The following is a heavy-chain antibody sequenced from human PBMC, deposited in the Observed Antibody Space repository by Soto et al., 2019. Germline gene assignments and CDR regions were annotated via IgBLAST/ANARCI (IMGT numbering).Heavy chain of an antibody. CDR1: GGSFIGYY. J-gene: IGHJ4*02. CDR2: INHSGST. Sequence: SETLSLTCAFYGGSFIGYYWSWIRQPPGKGLEWIGEINHSGSTNYNPSLKSRVTISVDTSKNQFSLKLSSVTAADTAVYYCARGRYDSSGYLLDYWGPGTLVTVSS. V-gene: IGHV4-34*01. D-gene: IGHD3-22*01. CDR3: ARGRYDSSGYLLDY.